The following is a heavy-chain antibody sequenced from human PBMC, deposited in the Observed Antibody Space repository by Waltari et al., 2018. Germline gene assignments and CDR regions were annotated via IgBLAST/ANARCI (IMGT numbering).Heavy chain of an antibody. J-gene: IGHJ4*02. CDR1: GFTFSSYW. D-gene: IGHD5-18*01. CDR2: IKQDGSEK. V-gene: IGHV3-7*01. CDR3: ARVIPRPTWIQLYFDY. Sequence: EVQLVESGGGLVQPGGSLRLSCAASGFTFSSYWMRWVRQAPGKGLEWVANIKQDGSEKYYVDSVKGRFTISRDNAKNSLYLQMNSLRAEDTAVYYCARVIPRPTWIQLYFDYWGQGTLVTVSS.